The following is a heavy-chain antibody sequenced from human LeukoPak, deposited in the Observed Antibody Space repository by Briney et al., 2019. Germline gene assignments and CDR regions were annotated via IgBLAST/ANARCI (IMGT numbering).Heavy chain of an antibody. V-gene: IGHV4-61*02. CDR1: GGSISSGSYY. CDR3: ARGAVGWDDFWSGYYTDYNWFDP. D-gene: IGHD3-3*01. CDR2: IYTSGST. Sequence: SETLSLTCTVSGGSISSGSYYWSWIRQPAGKGLEWIGRIYTSGSTNYNPSLKSRVTISVDTSKNQFSLKLSSVTAADTAVYYCARGAVGWDDFWSGYYTDYNWFDPWGQGTLVTVSS. J-gene: IGHJ5*02.